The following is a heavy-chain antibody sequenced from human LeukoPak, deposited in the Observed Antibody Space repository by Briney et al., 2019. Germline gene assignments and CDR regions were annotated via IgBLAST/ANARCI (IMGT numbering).Heavy chain of an antibody. CDR1: GFTFSSYG. CDR3: ARDSGPSRYSSSSGWFDP. D-gene: IGHD6-6*01. V-gene: IGHV3-30*03. CDR2: ISYDGSNK. Sequence: GGSLRLSCAASGFTFSSYGMHWVRQAPGKGLEWVAVISYDGSNKYYADSVKGRFAIPRDNSKNTLYLQMNSLRAEDTAVYYCARDSGPSRYSSSSGWFDPWGQGTLVTVSS. J-gene: IGHJ5*02.